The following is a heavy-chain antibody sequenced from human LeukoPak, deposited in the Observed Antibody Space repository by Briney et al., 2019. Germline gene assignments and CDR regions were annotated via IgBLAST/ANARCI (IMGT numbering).Heavy chain of an antibody. CDR3: ASSSSPERLRY. CDR1: GFTFSSYE. D-gene: IGHD6-25*01. CDR2: ISSTGSTI. J-gene: IGHJ4*02. Sequence: GGTLRLSCAASGFTFSSYEMNWVRQAPGKGLEWVSYISSTGSTIYYADSVKGRFTISRDNAKNSLYLQMNSLRVEDTAVYYCASSSSPERLRYWGQGTLVTVSS. V-gene: IGHV3-48*03.